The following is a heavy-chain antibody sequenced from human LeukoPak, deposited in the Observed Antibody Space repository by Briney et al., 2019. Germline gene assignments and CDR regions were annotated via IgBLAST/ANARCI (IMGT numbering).Heavy chain of an antibody. CDR1: GGSISSSSYY. Sequence: SETLSLTCTVSGGSISSSSYYWGWIRQPPGKGLEWIGRIYYSGSTYYNPSLKSRVTISVDTSKNQFSLKLSSVTAADTAVYYCARSMQGIAAAGRRYYYYMDVWGKGTTVTVSS. D-gene: IGHD6-13*01. J-gene: IGHJ6*03. CDR3: ARSMQGIAAAGRRYYYYMDV. V-gene: IGHV4-39*01. CDR2: IYYSGST.